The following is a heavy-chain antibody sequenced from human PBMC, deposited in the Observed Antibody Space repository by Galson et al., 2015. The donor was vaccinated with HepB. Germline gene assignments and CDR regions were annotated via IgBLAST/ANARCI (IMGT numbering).Heavy chain of an antibody. CDR2: INSDGSST. J-gene: IGHJ4*02. CDR1: GFTFRGYW. Sequence: SLRLSCVASGFTFRGYWMHWVRQAPGKGLVWVSRINSDGSSTSYADSVKGRFTISRDNAKNTLYLQMNSLRAEDTAVYYCARDSIGSGTDYWGQGTLVTVSS. V-gene: IGHV3-74*01. D-gene: IGHD1-1*01. CDR3: ARDSIGSGTDY.